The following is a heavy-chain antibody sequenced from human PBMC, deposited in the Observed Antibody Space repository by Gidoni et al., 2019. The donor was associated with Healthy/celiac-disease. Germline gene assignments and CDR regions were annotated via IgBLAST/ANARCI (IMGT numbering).Heavy chain of an antibody. Sequence: EVQLVETGGGLIQPGGSLRLSCAASWFTVSSNYMSWVRQAPGKGLEWVSVIYSGGSTYYADSVKGRFTISRDNSKNTLYLQMNSLRAEDTAVYYCAREAAISAPGMDVWGQGTTVTVSS. D-gene: IGHD3-9*01. V-gene: IGHV3-53*02. CDR2: IYSGGST. CDR3: AREAAISAPGMDV. J-gene: IGHJ6*02. CDR1: WFTVSSNY.